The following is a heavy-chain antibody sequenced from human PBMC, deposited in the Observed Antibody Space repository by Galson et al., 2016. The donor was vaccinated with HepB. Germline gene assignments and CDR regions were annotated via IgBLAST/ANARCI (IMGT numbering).Heavy chain of an antibody. CDR2: ITWNGDNT. J-gene: IGHJ4*02. D-gene: IGHD6-19*01. CDR1: GFRFDDYG. CDR3: ARGYNSGWYEDVVGEAYFDY. Sequence: SLRLSCAASGFRFDDYGMSWVRQVPGKGLEWVSGITWNGDNTDYGNPVRGRFTISRDNAKNSLYLQMNSLRAEDTALYYCARGYNSGWYEDVVGEAYFDYWGQGTLVTVSS. V-gene: IGHV3-20*04.